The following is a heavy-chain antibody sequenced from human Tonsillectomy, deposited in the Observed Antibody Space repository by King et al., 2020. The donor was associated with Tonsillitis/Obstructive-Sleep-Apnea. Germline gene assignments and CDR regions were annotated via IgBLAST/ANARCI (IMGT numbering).Heavy chain of an antibody. D-gene: IGHD5-24*01. CDR2: IIPIFGTA. J-gene: IGHJ3*02. CDR1: GGTFSSYA. V-gene: IGHV1-69*01. Sequence: QLVQSGAEVKKPGSSVKVSCKASGGTFSSYAISWVRQAPGQGLEWMGGIIPIFGTANYAQKFQGRVTITADESTSTAYMELSSLRSEDTAVYYCARDRRRWLHHGAGAFDIWGQGTMVTVSS. CDR3: ARDRRRWLHHGAGAFDI.